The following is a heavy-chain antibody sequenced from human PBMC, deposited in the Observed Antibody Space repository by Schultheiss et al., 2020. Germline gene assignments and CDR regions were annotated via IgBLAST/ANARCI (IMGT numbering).Heavy chain of an antibody. CDR2: IYYSGST. Sequence: SRTLSLTCTVSGGSISSYYWSWIRQPPGKGLEWIGYIYYSGSTNYNPSLKSRVTISVDTSKNQFSLKLSSVTAADTAVYYCAKSSGSGSFYAFDIWGQGTMVTVS. CDR1: GGSISSYY. J-gene: IGHJ3*02. D-gene: IGHD3-10*01. CDR3: AKSSGSGSFYAFDI. V-gene: IGHV4-59*01.